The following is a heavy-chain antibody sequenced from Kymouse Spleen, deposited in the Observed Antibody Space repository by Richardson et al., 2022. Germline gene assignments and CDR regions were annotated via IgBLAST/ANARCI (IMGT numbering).Heavy chain of an antibody. J-gene: IGHJ6*02. V-gene: IGHV3-9*01. CDR1: GFTFDDYA. D-gene: IGHD1-26*01. Sequence: EVQLVESGGGLVQPGRSLRLSCAASGFTFDDYAMHWVRQAPGKGLEWVSGISWNSGSIGYADSVKGRFTISRDNAKNSLYLQMNSLRAEDTALYYCAKDIPVGATTTTTVWTSGAKGPRSPSPQ. CDR2: ISWNSGSI. CDR3: AKDIPVGATTTTTVWTS.